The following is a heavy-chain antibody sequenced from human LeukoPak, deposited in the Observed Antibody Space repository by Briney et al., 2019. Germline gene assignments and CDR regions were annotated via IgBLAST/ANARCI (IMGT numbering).Heavy chain of an antibody. V-gene: IGHV3-23*01. CDR2: ISGSGGNT. D-gene: IGHD2-2*02. Sequence: GGSLRLSCAASGVTFSSYAMSWVRQAPGKGLEWVSAISGSGGNTYYADSVKGRFTISRDNSKNTLYLQMNSLRAEDTAVYYCAKETPDIVVVPAAIFALWGQGTLVTVSS. J-gene: IGHJ5*02. CDR3: AKETPDIVVVPAAIFAL. CDR1: GVTFSSYA.